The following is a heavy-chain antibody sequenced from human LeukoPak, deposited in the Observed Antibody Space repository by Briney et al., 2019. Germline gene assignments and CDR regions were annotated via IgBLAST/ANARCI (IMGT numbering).Heavy chain of an antibody. J-gene: IGHJ4*02. V-gene: IGHV4-59*01. CDR3: AREESAAGLDY. D-gene: IGHD6-13*01. CDR1: GGSISSYY. Sequence: SETLSLTCTVSGGSISSYYWSWIRQPPGKGLEWIGYIYYSGSTNYNPSLKSRVTISVDTSKNQFSLKLSSVTAAGTAAYYCAREESAAGLDYWGQGTLVTVSS. CDR2: IYYSGST.